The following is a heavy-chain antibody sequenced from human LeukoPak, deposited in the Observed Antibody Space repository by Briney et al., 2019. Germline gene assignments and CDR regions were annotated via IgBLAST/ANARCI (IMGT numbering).Heavy chain of an antibody. J-gene: IGHJ4*02. Sequence: GGSLRLSCAVSAFTFSTYWMHWVRQVPGKGLEWVSRINGDESSTNYADSVKGRFTISRDNAKDTLYLHLNSLTAEDTAVYYCARGAKWAYYFDYWGQGTLVTVSS. CDR1: AFTFSTYW. CDR2: INGDESST. D-gene: IGHD1-26*01. V-gene: IGHV3-74*01. CDR3: ARGAKWAYYFDY.